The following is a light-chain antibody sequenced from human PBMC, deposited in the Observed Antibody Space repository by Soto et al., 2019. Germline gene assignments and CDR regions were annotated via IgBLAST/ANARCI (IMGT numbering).Light chain of an antibody. CDR3: MQALQTPWT. J-gene: IGKJ1*01. CDR1: QSLLHSNGYNY. CDR2: FGS. V-gene: IGKV2-28*01. Sequence: DIVMTQSPLSLPVTAGEPASISFRSNQSLLHSNGYNYLDWYLQKPGQSPQLLLYFGSNRASGVPDRFSGSGSGTDFTLKISRVEAEDVGVYYCMQALQTPWTFGQGTKVDIK.